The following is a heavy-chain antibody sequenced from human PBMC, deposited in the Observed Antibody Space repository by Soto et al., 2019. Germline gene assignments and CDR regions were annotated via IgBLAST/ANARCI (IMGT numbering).Heavy chain of an antibody. V-gene: IGHV4-31*03. CDR3: ARGSDYVYFFDN. CDR1: GGSVSSGGYY. Sequence: QVQLQESGPGLVKPSQTLSLTCTVSGGSVSSGGYYWSWIRQPPGKGLEWIGYISYSGNTFYNPSLKSRVTISIDTSKNQFCLKLRSVTAADTALFYCARGSDYVYFFDNWGQGTLVTVSS. CDR2: ISYSGNT. D-gene: IGHD1-26*01. J-gene: IGHJ4*02.